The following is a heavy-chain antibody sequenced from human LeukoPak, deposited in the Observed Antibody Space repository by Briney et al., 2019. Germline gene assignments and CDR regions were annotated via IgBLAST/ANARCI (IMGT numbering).Heavy chain of an antibody. CDR3: ARISGSFPGALDY. Sequence: GESLTLSCAASGFTLSNYWMHWVCQAPGKGLVWVSRINSDGSSTSYADSVKGRFTISRDNAKNTLYLQMNSLRAEDTAVYYCARISGSFPGALDYWGQGTLVTVSS. J-gene: IGHJ4*02. CDR2: INSDGSST. D-gene: IGHD1-26*01. V-gene: IGHV3-74*01. CDR1: GFTLSNYW.